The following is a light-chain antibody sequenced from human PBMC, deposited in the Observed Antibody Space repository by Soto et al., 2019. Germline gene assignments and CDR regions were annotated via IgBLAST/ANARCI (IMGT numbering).Light chain of an antibody. J-gene: IGKJ4*01. CDR1: QSVTSY. Sequence: EIVLTQSPATLSLSPGERATLSCRASQSVTSYLAWYQQKPGQAPRLPIYDASNRATGIPARFSGSGSGTDFTLTISSLETEDFAVYYCQQRSNWPLTFGGGTKVDIK. CDR2: DAS. V-gene: IGKV3-11*01. CDR3: QQRSNWPLT.